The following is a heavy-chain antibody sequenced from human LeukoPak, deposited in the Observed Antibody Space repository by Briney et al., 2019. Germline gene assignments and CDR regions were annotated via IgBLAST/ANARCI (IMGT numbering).Heavy chain of an antibody. CDR2: ISYDGSNK. CDR3: ARRGAVAGTKGVDY. J-gene: IGHJ4*02. D-gene: IGHD6-19*01. V-gene: IGHV3-30*04. CDR1: GFTFSSYA. Sequence: GGSLRLCCAASGFTFSSYAMHWVRQAPGKGLEWVAVISYDGSNKYYADSVKGRFTISRDNSKNTLYLQMNSLRAEDTAVYYCARRGAVAGTKGVDYWGQGTLVTVSS.